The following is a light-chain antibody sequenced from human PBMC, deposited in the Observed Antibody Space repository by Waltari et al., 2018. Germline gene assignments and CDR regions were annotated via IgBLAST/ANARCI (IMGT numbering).Light chain of an antibody. CDR2: GTT. V-gene: IGLV1-40*01. Sequence: QSVLTQPPSMSGAPGQKVTIPCTGGSSNFGAGYDVHWYQQFPGTAPKLLIFGTTTRPSGVPGRFSGSKSGTSASLAIAGLQSEDEAVYYCQSFDSSLSASVFGGGTKLTVL. J-gene: IGLJ3*02. CDR3: QSFDSSLSASV. CDR1: SSNFGAGYD.